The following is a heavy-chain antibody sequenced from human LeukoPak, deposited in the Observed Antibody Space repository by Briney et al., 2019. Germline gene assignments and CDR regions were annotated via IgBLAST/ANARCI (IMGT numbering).Heavy chain of an antibody. V-gene: IGHV3-30*04. D-gene: IGHD2-8*01. Sequence: PGGSLRLSCAASGFTFSSYAMHWGRQAPGKGLEGGAGISYDGSNKYYADSVKGRFTISRDNSKNTLYLQMNRLRAEDTAVYYCARDGNVMLARSKDYYMDVWGKGTTVTVSS. CDR3: ARDGNVMLARSKDYYMDV. J-gene: IGHJ6*03. CDR2: ISYDGSNK. CDR1: GFTFSSYA.